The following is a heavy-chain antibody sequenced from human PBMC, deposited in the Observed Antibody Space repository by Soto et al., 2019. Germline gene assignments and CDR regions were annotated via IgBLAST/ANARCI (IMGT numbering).Heavy chain of an antibody. D-gene: IGHD2-15*01. Sequence: KGKEWVSVIYSGGSTYYADSVKGRFTRSRDNSKNTLYLQMNSLRAEDTAVYYCAFFFFQAEDGIRDTGSVSAFLLNRSSDL. J-gene: IGHJ2*01. CDR2: IYSGGST. V-gene: IGHV3-66*01. CDR3: AFFFFQAEDGIRDTGSVSAFLLNRSSDL.